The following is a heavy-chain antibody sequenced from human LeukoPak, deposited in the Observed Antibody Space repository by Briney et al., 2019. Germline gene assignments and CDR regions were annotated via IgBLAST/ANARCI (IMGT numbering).Heavy chain of an antibody. CDR2: MYPNSDNT. Sequence: ASEKVSCKASGYTFTSYHINWVRQATGQELEWVGWMYPNSDNTGYAEKFQGRVTMTRNTSISTAYMELSSLRSEDTAVYYCARGNYGGTYYYDSSGYYGYWGQGTLVTVSS. CDR1: GYTFTSYH. D-gene: IGHD3-22*01. CDR3: ARGNYGGTYYYDSSGYYGY. J-gene: IGHJ4*02. V-gene: IGHV1-8*01.